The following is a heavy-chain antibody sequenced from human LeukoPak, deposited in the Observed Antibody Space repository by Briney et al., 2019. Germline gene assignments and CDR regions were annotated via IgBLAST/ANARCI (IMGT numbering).Heavy chain of an antibody. V-gene: IGHV3-23*01. CDR3: AKVSFGEPTLIFDY. J-gene: IGHJ4*02. CDR1: GFTFSSYA. D-gene: IGHD3-10*01. Sequence: GGSLRLSCAASGFTFSSYAMSWVRQAPGKGLEWVSAISGSGGSTYYADSVKGRFTTSRDNSKNTLYLQMNSLRAEDTAVYYCAKVSFGEPTLIFDYWGQGTLVTVSS. CDR2: ISGSGGST.